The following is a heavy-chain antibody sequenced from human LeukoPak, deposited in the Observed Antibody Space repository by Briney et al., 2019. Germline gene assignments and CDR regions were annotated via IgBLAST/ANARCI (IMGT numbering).Heavy chain of an antibody. Sequence: GGSLRLSCAASGFSFNSYWMTWVRQPPGRGLEWVANIDPAGTDTYYVDPVKGRFTISRDNAKNLVYLQMNTLRAEDMAVYSCGRFGYVAGIDLWGQGTLVTVYS. V-gene: IGHV3-7*01. CDR1: GFSFNSYW. CDR3: GRFGYVAGIDL. CDR2: IDPAGTDT. D-gene: IGHD6-19*01. J-gene: IGHJ4*02.